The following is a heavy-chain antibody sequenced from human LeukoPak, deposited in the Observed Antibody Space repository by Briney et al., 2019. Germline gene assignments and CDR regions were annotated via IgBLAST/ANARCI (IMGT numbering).Heavy chain of an antibody. V-gene: IGHV3-23*01. D-gene: IGHD4-17*01. J-gene: IGHJ4*02. CDR2: IGRSGDST. CDR1: GFDFNSYV. Sequence: GGSLRLSCAASGFDFNSYVMGWVRQAPGKRPGWVSIIGRSGDSTNYADFVKGRFTISRDNFKNTLSLEMNSLRAEDTAVYYCAKDRDDHGDYVFDSWGQGTLVTVSS. CDR3: AKDRDDHGDYVFDS.